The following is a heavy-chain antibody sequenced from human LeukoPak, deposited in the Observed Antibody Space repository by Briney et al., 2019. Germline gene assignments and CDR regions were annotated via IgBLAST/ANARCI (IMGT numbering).Heavy chain of an antibody. V-gene: IGHV4-39*01. J-gene: IGHJ4*02. CDR3: ASRSTYYYGSGSYYWSY. D-gene: IGHD3-10*01. CDR2: IYYSGST. Sequence: WLRQAPGKGLEWIGSIYYSGSTYYNPSLKSRVTISVDTSKNQFSLKLSSVTAADTAVYYCASRSTYYYGSGSYYWSYWGQGTLVTVSS.